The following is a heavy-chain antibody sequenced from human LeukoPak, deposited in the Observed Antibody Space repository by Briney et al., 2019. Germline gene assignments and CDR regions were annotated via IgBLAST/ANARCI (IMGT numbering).Heavy chain of an antibody. J-gene: IGHJ1*01. CDR2: IYPGDSDT. CDR1: GCDFTSNW. Sequence: GASLQISSQGSGCDFTSNWNGRVRQMPGKDLEWMGVIYPGDSDTRYSPSLQGQVTISADKSISTAYLQWSSLKASDSAMYYCARLYSRYFQYWGQGTLVSVSS. V-gene: IGHV5-51*01. D-gene: IGHD6-13*01. CDR3: ARLYSRYFQY.